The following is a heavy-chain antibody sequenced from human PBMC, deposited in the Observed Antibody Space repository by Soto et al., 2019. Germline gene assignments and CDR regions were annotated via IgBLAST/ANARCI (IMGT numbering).Heavy chain of an antibody. CDR1: GFTFINYA. Sequence: PGGSLRLSCAASGFTFINYAMSWVRQAPGKGLEWVSTISGSDGSTFYADSVKGRFTISRDSSKSTLSLQMNSLRAEDTALYYCAKHLSIAAHSFDYWGRGAQVTVSS. J-gene: IGHJ4*02. V-gene: IGHV3-23*01. D-gene: IGHD6-6*01. CDR3: AKHLSIAAHSFDY. CDR2: ISGSDGST.